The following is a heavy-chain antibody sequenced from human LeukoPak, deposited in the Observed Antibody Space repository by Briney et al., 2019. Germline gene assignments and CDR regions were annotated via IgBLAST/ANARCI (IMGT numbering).Heavy chain of an antibody. D-gene: IGHD5-18*01. CDR1: GFTFSSYW. J-gene: IGHJ4*02. V-gene: IGHV3-74*01. Sequence: GGSLRLSCAASGFTFSSYWMHWVRQAPGKGLVWVSRINSDGSSTSYADSVKGRFTISRDDAKNSLYLQMNSLRAEDTAVYYCVRALDGYSLGAFDYWGQGTLVTVSS. CDR2: INSDGSST. CDR3: VRALDGYSLGAFDY.